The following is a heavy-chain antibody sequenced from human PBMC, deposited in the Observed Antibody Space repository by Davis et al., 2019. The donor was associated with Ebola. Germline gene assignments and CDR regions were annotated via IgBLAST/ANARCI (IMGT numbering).Heavy chain of an antibody. Sequence: AASVKVSCKASGYTFTSYGISWVRQAPGQGLEWMGWISAYNGNTNYAQKFQGRVTMTRDTSITTAYMELSSLSSDDTAVYYCTRGIARRRSGSWFDPWGQGTPVTVSS. CDR1: GYTFTSYG. V-gene: IGHV1-18*01. CDR2: ISAYNGNT. D-gene: IGHD2-15*01. J-gene: IGHJ5*02. CDR3: TRGIARRRSGSWFDP.